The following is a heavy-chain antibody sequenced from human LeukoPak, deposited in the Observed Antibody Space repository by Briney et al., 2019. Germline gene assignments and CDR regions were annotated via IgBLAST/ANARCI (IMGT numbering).Heavy chain of an antibody. J-gene: IGHJ4*02. D-gene: IGHD2-15*01. V-gene: IGHV1-18*03. CDR1: GYTFTSYG. Sequence: ASVKASCKASGYTFTSYGISWVRQAPGQGLEWMGWISAYNGNTNYAQKLQGRVTMTTDTSTSTAYMELRSLRSDDMAVYYCARDPPVYCSGGSCYGDYWGQGTLVTVSS. CDR3: ARDPPVYCSGGSCYGDY. CDR2: ISAYNGNT.